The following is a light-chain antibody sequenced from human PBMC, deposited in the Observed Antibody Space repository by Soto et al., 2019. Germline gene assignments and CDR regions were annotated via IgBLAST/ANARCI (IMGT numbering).Light chain of an antibody. Sequence: DIQMTQTPSSLSASVGDRVTITCRASRNIDSYLNWYRHKPGKAPNLLIHTAYTLESGVPSRFSGSGSGTDFTLTISSLQPEDFATYYCQQSYSTPTPFGQGTKLEIK. V-gene: IGKV1-39*01. CDR3: QQSYSTPTP. CDR1: RNIDSY. CDR2: TAY. J-gene: IGKJ2*01.